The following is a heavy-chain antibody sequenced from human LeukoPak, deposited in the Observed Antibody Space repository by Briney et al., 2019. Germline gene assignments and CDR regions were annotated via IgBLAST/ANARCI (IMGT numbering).Heavy chain of an antibody. J-gene: IGHJ5*02. CDR3: ARGHYDFWSGYYHKNWFDP. CDR1: GGSFSGYY. CDR2: INHSGST. D-gene: IGHD3-3*01. V-gene: IGHV4-34*01. Sequence: PSETLSLTCAVYGGSFSGYYWSWIRQPPGKGLEWIGEINHSGSTNYNPSLKSRVTISVDTSKNQFSLKLSSVTAEDTAVYYCARGHYDFWSGYYHKNWFDPWGQGTLVTVSS.